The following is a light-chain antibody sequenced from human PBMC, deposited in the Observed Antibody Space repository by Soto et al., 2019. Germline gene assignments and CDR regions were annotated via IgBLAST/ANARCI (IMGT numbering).Light chain of an antibody. CDR1: SSDIGSYDY. V-gene: IGLV2-23*01. CDR3: CSYAGNSRT. J-gene: IGLJ1*01. CDR2: DAT. Sequence: QSLLPQPPYLSGSPGQSSTISCPGSSSDIGSYDYVSWYQHLPGKVPKVIIYDATKRPSGVSSRFSGSKSPNAASLTISGLQAEDEADYYCCSYAGNSRTFGSGTKVTVL.